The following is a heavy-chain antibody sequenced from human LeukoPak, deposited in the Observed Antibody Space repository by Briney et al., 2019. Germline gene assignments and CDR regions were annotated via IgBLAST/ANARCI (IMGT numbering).Heavy chain of an antibody. V-gene: IGHV3-7*03. J-gene: IGHJ4*02. CDR1: GFTFSSYW. CDR2: IKQDGTEK. D-gene: IGHD2-15*01. Sequence: AGGSLRLSCVASGFTFSSYWMTWVRQAPGKGLEWVANIKQDGTEKNYVDSVKGRFTISRDNTENSVYLQMNSLRVEDTAVYFFVGGEWWSAVDGGQGPEVSVSS. CDR3: VGGEWWSAVD.